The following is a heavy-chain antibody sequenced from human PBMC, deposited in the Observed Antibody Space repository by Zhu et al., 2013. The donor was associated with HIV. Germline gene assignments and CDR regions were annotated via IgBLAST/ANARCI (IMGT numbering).Heavy chain of an antibody. J-gene: IGHJ5*02. Sequence: QVQLVQSGAEVKKPGSSVKVSCKASGGTFSSYAISWVRQAPGQGLEWMGGIIPIFGTANYAQKFQGRVTITADKSTSTAYMELSSLRSEDTAVYYCARVLGYCSGGSCLPGWFDPWGQGTLVTVSS. CDR3: ARVLGYCSGGSCLPGWFDP. CDR2: IIPIFGTA. D-gene: IGHD2-15*01. CDR1: GGTFSSYA. V-gene: IGHV1-69*06.